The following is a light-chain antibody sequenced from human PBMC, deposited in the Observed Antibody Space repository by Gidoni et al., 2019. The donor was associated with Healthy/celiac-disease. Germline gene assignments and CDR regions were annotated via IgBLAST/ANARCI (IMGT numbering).Light chain of an antibody. V-gene: IGKV1-33*01. CDR2: DAS. J-gene: IGKJ3*01. CDR1: QDISNY. Sequence: DIQMTQSPSSLSASVGDRVTITCQASQDISNYLNWYQQKPGKAPKLLIYDASNLETGVPSRFSGSGSGTDFTFTISSLQPEDIATYYCQQYDNLPSDFTFGPGTKVEIK. CDR3: QQYDNLPSDFT.